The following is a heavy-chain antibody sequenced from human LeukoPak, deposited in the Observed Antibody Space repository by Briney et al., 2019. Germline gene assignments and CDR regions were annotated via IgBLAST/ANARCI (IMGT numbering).Heavy chain of an antibody. CDR1: GGSISSYY. Sequence: SETLSLTCTVSGGSISSYYWSWIRQPAGKGLEWIGRICTSGSTTCNPSLKSRVTMSVDTSKNQFSLKLSSVTAADTAVYYCARSWGISAQFDYWGQGTLVTVSS. D-gene: IGHD3-16*01. CDR3: ARSWGISAQFDY. V-gene: IGHV4-4*07. CDR2: ICTSGST. J-gene: IGHJ4*02.